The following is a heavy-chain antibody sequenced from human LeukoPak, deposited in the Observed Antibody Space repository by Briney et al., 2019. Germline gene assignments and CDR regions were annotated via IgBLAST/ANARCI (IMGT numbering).Heavy chain of an antibody. J-gene: IGHJ4*02. Sequence: PGRSLRLSCAASGFTFSSYAMHWVRQAPGKGLEWVAVISYDGSNKYYADSVKGRFTISRDNSKNTLYLQMNSLRGEDTAVYYCARGFRFDPSPGYWGQGTLVTVSS. CDR3: ARGFRFDPSPGY. D-gene: IGHD3-10*01. CDR1: GFTFSSYA. V-gene: IGHV3-30-3*01. CDR2: ISYDGSNK.